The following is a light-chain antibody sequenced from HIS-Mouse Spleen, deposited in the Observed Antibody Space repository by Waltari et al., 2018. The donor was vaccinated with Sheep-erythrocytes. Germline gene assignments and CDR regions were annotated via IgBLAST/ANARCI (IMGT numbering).Light chain of an antibody. CDR2: QDS. V-gene: IGLV3-1*01. Sequence: SYELTQPPSLSVSPGQTASITCSGDKLGDKYACWYQQKPGQSPVLVIYQDSKRPSGIPERLSGSNSGNTATLTISGTQAMDEADYYCQAWDSSTAVVFGGGTKLTVL. J-gene: IGLJ2*01. CDR3: QAWDSSTAVV. CDR1: KLGDKY.